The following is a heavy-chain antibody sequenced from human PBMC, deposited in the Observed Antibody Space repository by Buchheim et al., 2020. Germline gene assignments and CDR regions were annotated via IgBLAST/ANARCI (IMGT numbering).Heavy chain of an antibody. CDR3: ARDSGSAYCGGDCYPGWFDP. V-gene: IGHV3-33*01. CDR1: GFTFSSYG. Sequence: QVQLVESGGGVVQPGRSLRLSCAASGFTFSSYGIHWVRQAPGKGLQWVAVIWYDGSNKYYADSVKGRFTISRDNSKNTLYLQMNSLRAEDTAVYYCARDSGSAYCGGDCYPGWFDPWGQGTL. CDR2: IWYDGSNK. J-gene: IGHJ5*02. D-gene: IGHD2-21*02.